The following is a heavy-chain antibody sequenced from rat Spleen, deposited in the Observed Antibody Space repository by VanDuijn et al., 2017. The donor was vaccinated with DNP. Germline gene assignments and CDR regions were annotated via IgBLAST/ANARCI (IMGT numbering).Heavy chain of an antibody. D-gene: IGHD1-12*01. CDR1: GFTFSDHY. CDR3: ARHRTIMPYYYVMDA. Sequence: EVQLAESGGGLVQPGRSLKLSCVASGFTFSDHYMAWVRQAPTKGLEWVASISYDGDNTYYHDSVKGRFTISRNNAKSSLYLQMDSLRSEDTATYYCARHRTIMPYYYVMDAWGQGASVTVSS. V-gene: IGHV5-20*01. J-gene: IGHJ4*01. CDR2: ISYDGDNT.